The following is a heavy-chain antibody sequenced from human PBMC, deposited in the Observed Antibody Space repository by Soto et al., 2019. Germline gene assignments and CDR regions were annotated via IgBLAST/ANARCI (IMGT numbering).Heavy chain of an antibody. Sequence: QVQLVQSGVEVKMPGASVKLSCKTYGYAFTNYGVTWVRQVSGQGLEWIVWVSGYNRNTNYAQKFEDRVIMTTDTYTNTAHMELRSLRSDATGIYYCARERQWEPLRYWGRGTRLTVSP. J-gene: IGHJ4*02. CDR2: VSGYNRNT. CDR3: ARERQWEPLRY. CDR1: GYAFTNYG. D-gene: IGHD1-26*01. V-gene: IGHV1-18*01.